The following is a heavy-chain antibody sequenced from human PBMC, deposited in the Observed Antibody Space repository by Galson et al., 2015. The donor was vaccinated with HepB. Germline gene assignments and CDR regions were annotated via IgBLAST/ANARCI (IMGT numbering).Heavy chain of an antibody. D-gene: IGHD2-2*02. J-gene: IGHJ6*03. Sequence: SLRLSCAASGFTFSSYAMSWVRQAPGKGLEWVSAISGSGGSTYYADSVKGRFTISRDNSKNTLYLQMNSLRAEDTAVYYCAKRDIVVVPAAIPHMPNYYYYYMDVWGKGTTVTVSS. CDR3: AKRDIVVVPAAIPHMPNYYYYYMDV. V-gene: IGHV3-23*01. CDR1: GFTFSSYA. CDR2: ISGSGGST.